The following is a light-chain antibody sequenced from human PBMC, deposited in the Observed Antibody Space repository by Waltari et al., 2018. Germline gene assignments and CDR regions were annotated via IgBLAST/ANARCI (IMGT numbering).Light chain of an antibody. CDR2: WAS. CDR1: QSVLYSSDNKNY. CDR3: QQHYTTPFT. V-gene: IGKV4-1*01. Sequence: DIVMTQSPDSLAVSLGERATINCKSSQSVLYSSDNKNYLAWYQQKPGQPPKLLFYWASTRESGVPDRFGGSGSGTDFTLTISSLQAEDVAVYYCQQHYTTPFTFGPGTTVDIK. J-gene: IGKJ3*01.